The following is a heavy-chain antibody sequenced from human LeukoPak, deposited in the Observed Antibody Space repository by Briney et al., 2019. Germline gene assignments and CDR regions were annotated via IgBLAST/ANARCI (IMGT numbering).Heavy chain of an antibody. J-gene: IGHJ6*03. CDR2: IYTSGST. D-gene: IGHD6-13*01. Sequence: PSETLSLTCTVSGGSISSGSYYWSWIRQPAGKGLEWIGRIYTSGSTNYNPSLKSRVTMSVDTSKNQFSLKLSSVTAADTAVYYCASGIAAPSPYYYYYYYMDVWGKGTTVTVSS. CDR1: GGSISSGSYY. V-gene: IGHV4-61*02. CDR3: ASGIAAPSPYYYYYYYMDV.